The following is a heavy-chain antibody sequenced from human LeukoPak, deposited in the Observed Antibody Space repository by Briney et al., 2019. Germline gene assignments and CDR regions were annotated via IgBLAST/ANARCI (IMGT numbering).Heavy chain of an antibody. D-gene: IGHD2-21*02. Sequence: SETLSLTCTVSGGSISSYYWSWIRQPAGKGLEWIGRIYTSGSTNYNPSLKSRVNMSVDTSKNQFSLELSSVTAADTAVYYCASIVVVTAADPSDAFDIWGQGTMVTVSS. J-gene: IGHJ3*02. CDR1: GGSISSYY. CDR3: ASIVVVTAADPSDAFDI. CDR2: IYTSGST. V-gene: IGHV4-4*07.